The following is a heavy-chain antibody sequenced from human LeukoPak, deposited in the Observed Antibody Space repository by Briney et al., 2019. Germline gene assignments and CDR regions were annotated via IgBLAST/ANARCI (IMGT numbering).Heavy chain of an antibody. J-gene: IGHJ4*02. Sequence: SETLSLTCTVSGGSTSSYYWSWIRQPAGKGLEWIGRIYTSGSTNYNPSLRSRVTMSVDTSKNQFSLKLSSVTAADTAVYYCARGVPYYDYVWGSYPPIDYWGQGTLVTVSS. CDR1: GGSTSSYY. V-gene: IGHV4-4*07. CDR3: ARGVPYYDYVWGSYPPIDY. D-gene: IGHD3-16*01. CDR2: IYTSGST.